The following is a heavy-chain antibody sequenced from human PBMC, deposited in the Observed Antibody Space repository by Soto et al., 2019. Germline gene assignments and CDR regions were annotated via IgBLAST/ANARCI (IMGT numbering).Heavy chain of an antibody. J-gene: IGHJ4*02. CDR1: GSTFINYY. Sequence: GASVKVSCKASGSTFINYYIHCVRHSNGHGLERIAVINPTGVSTNYAQKFQGRLTLTMDTSTSTVYMELSSLTSEDTAMYYCARHLAAGDVWGQGTLVTVSS. D-gene: IGHD2-8*02. V-gene: IGHV1-46*01. CDR2: INPTGVST. CDR3: ARHLAAGDV.